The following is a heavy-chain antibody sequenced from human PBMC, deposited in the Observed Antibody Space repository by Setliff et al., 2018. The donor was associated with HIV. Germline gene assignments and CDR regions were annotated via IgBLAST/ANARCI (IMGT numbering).Heavy chain of an antibody. Sequence: ASVKVSCKASGYTFTSYAMHWVRQAPGQRLEWMGWINTHNGNTNSAQKFQGRVTMTTDTSTSTAYMELRNLRSDDTAVYYCASVPPGREAFDIWGQGTMVTVSS. CDR2: INTHNGNT. CDR1: GYTFTSYA. J-gene: IGHJ3*02. CDR3: ASVPPGREAFDI. V-gene: IGHV1-3*04.